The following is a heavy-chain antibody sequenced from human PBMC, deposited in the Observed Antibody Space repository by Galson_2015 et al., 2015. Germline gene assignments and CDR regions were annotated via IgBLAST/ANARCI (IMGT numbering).Heavy chain of an antibody. V-gene: IGHV1-8*01. D-gene: IGHD3-3*01. CDR3: ARGQGGVTIFGVVIPSYNWSDY. Sequence: SVKVSCKASGYTFTSYDINWVRQATGQGLEWMGWMNPNSGNTGYAQKFQGRVTMTRNTSISTAYMELSSLRSEDTAVYYCARGQGGVTIFGVVIPSYNWSDYWGQGTLVTVSS. CDR2: MNPNSGNT. CDR1: GYTFTSYD. J-gene: IGHJ5*01.